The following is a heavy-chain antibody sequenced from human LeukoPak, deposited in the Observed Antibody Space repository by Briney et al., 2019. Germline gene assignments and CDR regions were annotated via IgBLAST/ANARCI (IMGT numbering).Heavy chain of an antibody. V-gene: IGHV3-21*01. D-gene: IGHD4/OR15-4a*01. J-gene: IGHJ5*01. CDR3: ARAKTGSGTYFDP. CDR1: GFTFSSYA. CDR2: IGSGGNYI. Sequence: GGSLRLSCAASGFTFSSYAMNWVRQAPGKGLEWVSSIGSGGNYIYYADSVRGRFTISRDNAKNSLYLQMNSLRAEDTAVYYCARAKTGSGTYFDPWGQGTLVTVSS.